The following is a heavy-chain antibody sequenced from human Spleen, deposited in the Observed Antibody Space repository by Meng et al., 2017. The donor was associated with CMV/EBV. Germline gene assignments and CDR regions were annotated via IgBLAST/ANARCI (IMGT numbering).Heavy chain of an antibody. CDR2: ISSSNSFT. Sequence: LSLTCAASGFTFSSYTMNWVRQAPGKGLEWVSSISSSNSFTYYADSVKGRFTISRDNAKSSLYLQMNSLRAEDTAVYYCARDLIAAAAWIQWGQGTLVTVSS. CDR1: GFTFSSYT. V-gene: IGHV3-21*01. D-gene: IGHD6-13*01. CDR3: ARDLIAAAAWIQ. J-gene: IGHJ4*02.